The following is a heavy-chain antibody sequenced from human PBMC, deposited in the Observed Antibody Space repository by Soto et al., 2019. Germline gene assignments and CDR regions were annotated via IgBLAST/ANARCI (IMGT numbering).Heavy chain of an antibody. CDR2: INPSGGST. Sequence: QVQLVQSGAEVKKPGASVKVSCKAYGYTFTSYYMHWVRQAPGQGLEWRGIINPSGGSTLYAQKFQGRVTMTMDTSTTTVDMELSSLRSEDTAVYYCARERWRPQRTYFFDYWGQGTLVTVSS. V-gene: IGHV1-46*01. CDR1: GYTFTSYY. J-gene: IGHJ4*02. CDR3: ARERWRPQRTYFFDY.